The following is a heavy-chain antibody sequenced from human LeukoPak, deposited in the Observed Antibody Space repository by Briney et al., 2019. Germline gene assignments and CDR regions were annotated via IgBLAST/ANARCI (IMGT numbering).Heavy chain of an antibody. CDR2: MNPNSGNT. V-gene: IGHV1-8*01. CDR3: ARGGIAARRGKYYFDY. Sequence: GASVTVSCTASGYTFTSYEINWVRQATGQGREWMGWMNPNSGNTGYAQKFQGRVTMARNTSISTAYMELSSLRSEDTAVYYCARGGIAARRGKYYFDYWGQGTLATVSS. D-gene: IGHD6-6*01. CDR1: GYTFTSYE. J-gene: IGHJ4*02.